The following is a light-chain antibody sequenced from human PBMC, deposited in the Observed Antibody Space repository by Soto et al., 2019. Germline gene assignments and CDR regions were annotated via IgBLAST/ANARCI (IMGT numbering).Light chain of an antibody. CDR2: RNN. Sequence: QSVLPQPPSASGTPGQRVTISCSGSSSNIGVNYVYWYQQLPGTAPKLLIYRNNQRPSGVPARFSGSKSGTSASLAISGLRSEDEADYYCAAWDDSLSGRVFGGGTTVTVL. CDR1: SSNIGVNY. CDR3: AAWDDSLSGRV. V-gene: IGLV1-47*01. J-gene: IGLJ3*02.